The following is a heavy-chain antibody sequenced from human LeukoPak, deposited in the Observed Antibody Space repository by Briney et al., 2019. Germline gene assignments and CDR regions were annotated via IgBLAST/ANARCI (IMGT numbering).Heavy chain of an antibody. CDR3: ASEQDKYSSGWVSGYDY. CDR1: GFTFSSYS. Sequence: PGGSLRLSCAASGFTFSSYSMNWVRQAPGKGLEWVSSISSSSSYIYYADSVKGRFTISRDNAKNSLYLQMNSLRAEDTAVYYCASEQDKYSSGWVSGYDYWGQGTLVTVSS. CDR2: ISSSSSYI. V-gene: IGHV3-21*01. D-gene: IGHD6-19*01. J-gene: IGHJ4*02.